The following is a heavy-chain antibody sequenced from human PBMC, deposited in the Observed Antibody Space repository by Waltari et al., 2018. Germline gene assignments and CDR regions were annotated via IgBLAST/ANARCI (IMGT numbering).Heavy chain of an antibody. Sequence: EVQLVVPGGGLIQKGGCLRLSRAAQGCTSGPASLTWDRRLAGRGVDWVGCLQNNTDGGTTDYAAPLRGKSLTPREESKDMCHLQMNSLKTERAAAHYWSTVLLSWGYWGQGSLFTVSS. D-gene: IGHD2-8*02. CDR3: STVLLSWGY. V-gene: IGHV3-15*01. CDR2: LQNNTDGGTT. CDR1: GCTSGPAS. J-gene: IGHJ4*02.